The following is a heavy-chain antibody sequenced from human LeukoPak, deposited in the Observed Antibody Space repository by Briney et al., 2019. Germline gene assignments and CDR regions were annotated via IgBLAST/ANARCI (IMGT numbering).Heavy chain of an antibody. Sequence: GGSLRLSCAATGFTFSSFSMHWVRQAPGKGLEWVAVISYDGSNKYYADSVKGRFAISRDNSKNTLYLQMNSLRAEDTAVYYCASPRTPTDAWAFDIWGQGTMVTVSS. CDR2: ISYDGSNK. V-gene: IGHV3-30*03. CDR3: ASPRTPTDAWAFDI. J-gene: IGHJ3*02. D-gene: IGHD2-15*01. CDR1: GFTFSSFS.